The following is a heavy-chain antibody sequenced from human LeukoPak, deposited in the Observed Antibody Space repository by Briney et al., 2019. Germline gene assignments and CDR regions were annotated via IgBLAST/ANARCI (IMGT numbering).Heavy chain of an antibody. CDR1: GGSTDSYYY. J-gene: IGHJ4*02. CDR2: IDYSGRT. V-gene: IGHV4-59*08. CDR3: ASNIPTPTTSPPLGY. D-gene: IGHD1-1*01. Sequence: SETSSLTCTVSGGSTDSYYYWSWIRQPPGKGLEWIGYIDYSGRTKYNPSLQSRVTISVDTSKTQFSLRLGSVTAADTAVYFCASNIPTPTTSPPLGYWGQGTLVTVSS.